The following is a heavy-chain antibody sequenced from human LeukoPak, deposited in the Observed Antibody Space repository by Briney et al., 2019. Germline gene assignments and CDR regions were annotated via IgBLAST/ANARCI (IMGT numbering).Heavy chain of an antibody. CDR2: ISSSSSYI. CDR1: GFTFSSYS. V-gene: IGHV3-21*01. D-gene: IGHD6-19*01. Sequence: GGSLRLSCAASGFTFSSYSMNWVRQAPGKGLEWVSSISSSSSYIYYADSVKGRFTISRDNAKNSLYLQMNSLRAEDTAVYYCARAPIAVAYFDYSGQGTLVTVSS. J-gene: IGHJ4*02. CDR3: ARAPIAVAYFDY.